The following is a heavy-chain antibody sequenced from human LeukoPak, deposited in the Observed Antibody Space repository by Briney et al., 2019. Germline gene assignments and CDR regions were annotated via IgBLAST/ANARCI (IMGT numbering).Heavy chain of an antibody. Sequence: SETLSLTCTVSGGSISTYYWSWIRQPAGKGLEWIGRIYISGRTNYNPSLKSRVTMSVDTSKNQFSLKLSSVTAADTAVYYCARVATIAGLDYWGQGTLVTVPS. CDR3: ARVATIAGLDY. D-gene: IGHD5-12*01. CDR1: GGSISTYY. V-gene: IGHV4-4*07. J-gene: IGHJ4*02. CDR2: IYISGRT.